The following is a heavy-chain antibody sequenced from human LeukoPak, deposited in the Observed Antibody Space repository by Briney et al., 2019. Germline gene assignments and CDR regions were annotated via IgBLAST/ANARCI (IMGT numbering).Heavy chain of an antibody. CDR1: GLTFRSYW. Sequence: PGGSLRLSCAASGLTFRSYWMTRVRQAPGKGLEWVANTKEDGSGKYYVDSVKGRFTISRDNAKNSLYLQMNSLRAEDTAVYYCARDTGCSGGSCYSFYDYWGQGTLVTVSS. CDR2: TKEDGSGK. D-gene: IGHD2-15*01. J-gene: IGHJ4*02. CDR3: ARDTGCSGGSCYSFYDY. V-gene: IGHV3-7*01.